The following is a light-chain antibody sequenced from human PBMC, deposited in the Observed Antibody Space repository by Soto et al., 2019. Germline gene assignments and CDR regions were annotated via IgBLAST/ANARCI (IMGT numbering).Light chain of an antibody. J-gene: IGKJ1*01. CDR3: QQYSSSRT. V-gene: IGKV3-20*01. CDR1: QSVSSNY. Sequence: LVLTQSPGTLSLSPGERATLSCRASQSVSSNYLAWYQQKPGQAPRLLMYDASSRATGIPDRFSGSGSGTDFTLTISRLEPEDFAVYYCQQYSSSRTFGQGTKVDI. CDR2: DAS.